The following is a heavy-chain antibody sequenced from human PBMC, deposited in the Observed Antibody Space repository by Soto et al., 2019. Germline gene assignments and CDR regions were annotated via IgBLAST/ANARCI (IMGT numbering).Heavy chain of an antibody. CDR3: ARRDSYGPVSFDY. V-gene: IGHV1-8*01. CDR2: MNPNSGNT. J-gene: IGHJ4*02. D-gene: IGHD5-18*01. Sequence: SVKVSCKASGYTFTSYDINWVRQATGQGLEWMGWMNPNSGNTGYAQKFQGRVTMTRNTSISTAYMELSSLRSEDTAVYYCARRDSYGPVSFDYWGQGTLVTVSS. CDR1: GYTFTSYD.